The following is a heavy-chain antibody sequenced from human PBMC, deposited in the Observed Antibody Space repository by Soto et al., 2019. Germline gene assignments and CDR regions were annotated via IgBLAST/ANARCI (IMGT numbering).Heavy chain of an antibody. D-gene: IGHD6-6*01. J-gene: IGHJ4*02. CDR3: AREGRLVWDHFDC. V-gene: IGHV4-34*01. CDR2: INHSGST. CDR1: GGSFRGYY. Sequence: QVQLQQWGAGLLKPSETLSLTCAVYGGSFRGYYWSWIRQPPGKVLEWIGEINHSGSTNYNPSLKSLVTISVDTSKNQFSLRLSSVTAADTAVYCCAREGRLVWDHFDCWGQGTLFTVSS.